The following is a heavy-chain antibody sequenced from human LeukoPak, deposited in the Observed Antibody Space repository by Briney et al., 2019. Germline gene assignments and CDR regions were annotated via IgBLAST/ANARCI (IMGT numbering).Heavy chain of an antibody. CDR2: IYSSGIT. CDR3: ARNSYSGSYFGY. J-gene: IGHJ4*02. D-gene: IGHD1-26*01. V-gene: IGHV4-61*09. CDR1: GGSVSSNRYY. Sequence: SQTLSLTCTVSGGSVSSNRYYWTWIRQPVGKGLEWIGHIYSSGITHYNPSLKSRVTISVDTSKNQFSLKLSSVTAADTAVYYCARNSYSGSYFGYWGQGTLVTVSS.